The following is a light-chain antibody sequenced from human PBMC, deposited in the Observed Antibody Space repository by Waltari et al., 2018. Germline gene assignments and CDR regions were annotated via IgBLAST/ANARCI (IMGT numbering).Light chain of an antibody. CDR1: RSNIGSNY. V-gene: IGLV1-47*01. J-gene: IGLJ3*02. Sequence: QSVLTQPPSASGTPGQRVTISCSGSRSNIGSNYVYWYQQLPGTAPKLLIYRKNQRPSGVPDRFSGSKSGTSASLAISGLRSEDEADYYCAAWDDSLSGRVFGGGTKVTVL. CDR3: AAWDDSLSGRV. CDR2: RKN.